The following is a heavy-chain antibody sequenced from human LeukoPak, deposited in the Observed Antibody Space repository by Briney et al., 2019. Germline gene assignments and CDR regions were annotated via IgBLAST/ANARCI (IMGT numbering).Heavy chain of an antibody. J-gene: IGHJ3*02. Sequence: GGTLRLSCAASGFTFSTYGMSWVRQAPGKGLEWVSAISGSGGSTYYADSVKGRFTISRDNSKNTLYLQMNSLRAEDTAVYYCAKDQVKDIVVVVAAPSGPGDAFDIWGQGTMVTVSS. CDR2: ISGSGGST. CDR3: AKDQVKDIVVVVAAPSGPGDAFDI. D-gene: IGHD2-15*01. V-gene: IGHV3-23*01. CDR1: GFTFSTYG.